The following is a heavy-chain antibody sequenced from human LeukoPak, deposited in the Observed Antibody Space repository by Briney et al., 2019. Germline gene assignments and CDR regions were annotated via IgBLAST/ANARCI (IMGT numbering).Heavy chain of an antibody. CDR2: MNPNSGNT. CDR1: GYTFTSYD. V-gene: IGHV1-8*01. Sequence: ASVKVSCKASGYTFTSYDINWVRQATGQGLEWMGWMNPNSGNTGYAQKFQGRVTMTRNTSISTAYMELRSLGSDDTAVYYCARDRCSSTSCYDDYWGQGTLVTVSS. CDR3: ARDRCSSTSCYDDY. D-gene: IGHD2-2*01. J-gene: IGHJ4*02.